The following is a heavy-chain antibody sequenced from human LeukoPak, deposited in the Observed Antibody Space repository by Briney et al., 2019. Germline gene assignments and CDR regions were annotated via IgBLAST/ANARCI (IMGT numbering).Heavy chain of an antibody. CDR1: GGSISSCY. Sequence: SETLSLTCTVSGGSISSCYWSWIRQPPGKGLEWIGYIYYSGSPNYNPSLKSRVTISVDTSKNQFSLKLSSVTAADTAVYYCARELWVFGVVIFDYWGQGTLVTVSS. D-gene: IGHD3-3*01. V-gene: IGHV4-59*01. J-gene: IGHJ4*02. CDR3: ARELWVFGVVIFDY. CDR2: IYYSGSP.